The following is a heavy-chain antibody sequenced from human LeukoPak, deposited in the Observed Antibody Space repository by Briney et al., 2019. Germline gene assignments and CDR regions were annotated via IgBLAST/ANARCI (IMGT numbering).Heavy chain of an antibody. J-gene: IGHJ6*02. CDR1: GFTFSSYE. Sequence: GGSLRLSCAASGFTFSSYEMNWVRQAPGKGLEWVSDISSSGSTIYYAASVKGRFTISRDNAKNSLHLQMNSLRAEDTAVYYCARQLVSPYYYGMDVWGQGTTVTVSS. D-gene: IGHD6-13*01. V-gene: IGHV3-48*03. CDR2: ISSSGSTI. CDR3: ARQLVSPYYYGMDV.